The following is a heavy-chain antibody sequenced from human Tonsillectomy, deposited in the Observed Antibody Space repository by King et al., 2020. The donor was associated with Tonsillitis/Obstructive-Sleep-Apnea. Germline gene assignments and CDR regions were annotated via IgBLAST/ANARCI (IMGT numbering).Heavy chain of an antibody. CDR2: ISGSGGST. D-gene: IGHD2-15*01. Sequence: QLVQSGGGLVQPGGSLRLSCAASGFTFSSYAMSWVRQAPGKGLEWVSAISGSGGSTYYADSVKGRFTISRDNSKNTLYLQMNSLIAEDTAVYYCAKVGRGRYCSGGSCYSGDYWGQGTLVTVSS. CDR3: AKVGRGRYCSGGSCYSGDY. J-gene: IGHJ4*02. CDR1: GFTFSSYA. V-gene: IGHV3-23*04.